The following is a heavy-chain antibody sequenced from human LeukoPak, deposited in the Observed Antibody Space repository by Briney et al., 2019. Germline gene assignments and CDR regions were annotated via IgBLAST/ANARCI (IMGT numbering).Heavy chain of an antibody. J-gene: IGHJ6*03. CDR1: GFTFSSYA. V-gene: IGHV3-30-3*01. CDR3: AKEGPEQQLVGPEPLRGYYYYMDV. CDR2: ISYDGSNK. D-gene: IGHD6-13*01. Sequence: TGGSLRLSCAASGFTFSSYAMHWVRQAPGKGLEWVAVISYDGSNKYYADSVKGRFTISRDNSKNTLYLQMNSLRAEDTAVYYCAKEGPEQQLVGPEPLRGYYYYMDVWGKGTTVTVSS.